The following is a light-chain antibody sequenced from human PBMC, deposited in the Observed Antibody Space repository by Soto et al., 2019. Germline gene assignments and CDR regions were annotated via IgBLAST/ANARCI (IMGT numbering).Light chain of an antibody. V-gene: IGLV1-36*01. CDR3: AAWDDILKGVV. CDR1: SSNIGNNA. Sequence: QSVLTQPPSVSEAPRQRVTISCSGTSSNIGNNAVNWYQQLPGKAPKLLIYYDDLLPSGISDRFSGSKSGTSASLAISGLQSEEEADYDCAAWDDILKGVVFGGGTNLTVL. J-gene: IGLJ2*01. CDR2: YDD.